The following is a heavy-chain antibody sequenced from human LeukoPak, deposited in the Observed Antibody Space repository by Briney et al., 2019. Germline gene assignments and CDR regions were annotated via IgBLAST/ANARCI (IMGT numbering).Heavy chain of an antibody. CDR3: ARGTTDFGYYYYYYMDV. D-gene: IGHD4-17*01. CDR2: IYDSGST. J-gene: IGHJ6*03. Sequence: SETLSLTCTVSGGSISSYYWSWIRQPPGKGLEWIGYIYDSGSTNYNPSLKSRVTISVDTSKNQFSLKLSSVTAADTAVYYCARGTTDFGYYYYYYMDVWGKGTTVTVSS. V-gene: IGHV4-59*01. CDR1: GGSISSYY.